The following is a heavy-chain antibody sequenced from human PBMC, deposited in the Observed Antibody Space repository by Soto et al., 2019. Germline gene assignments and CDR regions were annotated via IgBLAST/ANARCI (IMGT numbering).Heavy chain of an antibody. CDR3: ATDPYCSSTSCLDV. V-gene: IGHV1-18*01. Sequence: GASVKVSCKASGYTFTSYGISWVRQAPGQGLEWMGWISAYNGNTNYAQKLQGRVTMTTDTSTDTAYMELRSLRSDDTAVYYCATDPYCSSTSCLDVWGKGTTVTVSS. CDR2: ISAYNGNT. CDR1: GYTFTSYG. J-gene: IGHJ6*04. D-gene: IGHD2-2*01.